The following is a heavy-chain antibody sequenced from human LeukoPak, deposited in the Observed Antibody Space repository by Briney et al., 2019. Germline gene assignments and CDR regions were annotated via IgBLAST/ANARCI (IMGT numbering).Heavy chain of an antibody. J-gene: IGHJ4*02. Sequence: PSETLSLTCTVSGGSVSSGGYYWSRIRQPPGKGLEWIGYIYYSGSTTYNPSLNSRVTISVDTSKNKFSLKLSSVTAADTAVYYCARVPISTSARGYFDYWGQGTLVTVSS. D-gene: IGHD3-10*01. CDR1: GGSVSSGGYY. CDR2: IYYSGST. V-gene: IGHV4-61*08. CDR3: ARVPISTSARGYFDY.